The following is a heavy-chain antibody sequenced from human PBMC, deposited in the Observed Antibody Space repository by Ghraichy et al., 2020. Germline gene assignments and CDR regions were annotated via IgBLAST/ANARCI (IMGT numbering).Heavy chain of an antibody. V-gene: IGHV3-48*01. J-gene: IGHJ4*02. CDR2: ISSSSTI. CDR3: ATSYYGSGSYYDY. CDR1: GFTFSSYS. D-gene: IGHD3-10*01. Sequence: GESLNISCAASGFTFSSYSMNWVRQAPGKGLEWVSYISSSSTIYYADSVKGRFTISRDNAKNSLYLQMNSLRAEDTAVYYCATSYYGSGSYYDYWGQGTLVTVSS.